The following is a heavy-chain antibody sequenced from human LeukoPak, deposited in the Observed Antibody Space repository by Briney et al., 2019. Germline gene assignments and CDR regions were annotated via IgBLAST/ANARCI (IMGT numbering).Heavy chain of an antibody. CDR1: GGSISSYY. V-gene: IGHV4-59*01. D-gene: IGHD5-18*01. CDR2: IYYSGST. J-gene: IGHJ6*03. CDR3: ARDQGYSYGYSYYYYYMDV. Sequence: PSETLSLTCTVPGGSISSYYWSWIRQPPGKGLEWIGYIYYSGSTNYNPSLKSRVTISVDTSKNQFSLKLSSVTAADTAVYYCARDQGYSYGYSYYYYYMDVWGKGTTVTVSS.